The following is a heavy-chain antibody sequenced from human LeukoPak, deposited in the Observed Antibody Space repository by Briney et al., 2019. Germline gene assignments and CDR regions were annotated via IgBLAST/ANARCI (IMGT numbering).Heavy chain of an antibody. D-gene: IGHD3-10*01. V-gene: IGHV5-51*01. Sequence: GESLKISCQVSGYIFVNYWIGWVRQMPAKGLESMGNIYPADSDTTYNPSFQGHVTISADKSISTVYLQWSSLKASDTAMYYCARQSRDGSKTRGYYFDYWGQGTLVTVSS. CDR2: IYPADSDT. CDR3: ARQSRDGSKTRGYYFDY. J-gene: IGHJ4*02. CDR1: GYIFVNYW.